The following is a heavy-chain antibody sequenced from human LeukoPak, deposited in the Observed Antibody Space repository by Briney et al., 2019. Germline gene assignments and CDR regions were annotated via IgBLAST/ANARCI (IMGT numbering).Heavy chain of an antibody. CDR3: ARKSGYARNY. CDR2: INHSGSTS. V-gene: IGHV4-34*01. CDR1: GESFSGYY. J-gene: IGHJ4*02. Sequence: SETLSLTCAVYGESFSGYYWNWVRQPPGKGLEWIGGINHSGSTSNYNPSLKSRINMSVDMTKSQFSLKLNSVTAADTAVYYCARKSGYARNYWGQGNLVIVSS. D-gene: IGHD5-12*01.